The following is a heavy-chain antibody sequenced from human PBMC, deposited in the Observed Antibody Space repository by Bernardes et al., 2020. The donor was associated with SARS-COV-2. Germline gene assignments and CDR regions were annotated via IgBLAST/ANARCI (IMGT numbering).Heavy chain of an antibody. V-gene: IGHV1-18*04. Sequence: ASVKVSCKASGYTFSSYGINWVRQAPGQGLEWMGYINTYNGNTQFAEKFQGRVTMTTDTSTNTVYMELRSLRSDDTALYYCARDDRLVVVVAATLRDDAIDIWGQGTMVSVSS. J-gene: IGHJ3*02. CDR2: INTYNGNT. CDR3: ARDDRLVVVVAATLRDDAIDI. CDR1: GYTFSSYG. D-gene: IGHD2-15*01.